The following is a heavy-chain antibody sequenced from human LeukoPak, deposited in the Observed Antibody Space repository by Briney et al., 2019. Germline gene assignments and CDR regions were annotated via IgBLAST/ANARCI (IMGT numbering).Heavy chain of an antibody. CDR1: GYTFTDYY. CDR2: INPASGAT. CDR3: ARDPPATTTLDY. V-gene: IGHV1-2*02. Sequence: ASVKDSCKASGYTFTDYYIHWVRQAPGQGPERMGWINPASGATKYAQIFQGRVTMTRDTSSSTAYMELSRLTSDDTAVYHCARDPPATTTLDYWGQGTLVTVSS. D-gene: IGHD1-1*01. J-gene: IGHJ4*02.